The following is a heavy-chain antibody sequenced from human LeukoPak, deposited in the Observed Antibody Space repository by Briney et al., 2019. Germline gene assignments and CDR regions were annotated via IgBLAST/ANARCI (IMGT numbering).Heavy chain of an antibody. V-gene: IGHV4-59*12. J-gene: IGHJ4*02. D-gene: IGHD3-9*01. CDR3: ARDSAYYDILTGYHPFDY. CDR2: IYYSGST. Sequence: SETLSLTCTVSGGSISNFYWSWIRQPPGKGLEWIGYIYYSGSTNYNPSLKSRVTISVDTSKNQFSLKLSSVTAADTAVYYCARDSAYYDILTGYHPFDYWGQGTLVTVSS. CDR1: GGSISNFY.